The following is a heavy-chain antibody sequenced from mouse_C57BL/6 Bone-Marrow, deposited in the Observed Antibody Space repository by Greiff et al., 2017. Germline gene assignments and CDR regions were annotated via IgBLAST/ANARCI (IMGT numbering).Heavy chain of an antibody. Sequence: VQLQQSVAELVRPGASVKLSCTASGFNIQNTYMHWVKQRPEQGLEWIGRIEPANGNTKTAPKFQGKATITADTSSNPAYLQLSSLTSEDTAIYYCARGRRRWYFDVWGTGTTVTVSS. J-gene: IGHJ1*03. V-gene: IGHV14-3*01. CDR1: GFNIQNTY. CDR3: ARGRRRWYFDV. CDR2: IEPANGNT.